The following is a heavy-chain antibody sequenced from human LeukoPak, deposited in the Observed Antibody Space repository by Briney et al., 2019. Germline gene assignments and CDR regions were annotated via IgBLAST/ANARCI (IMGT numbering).Heavy chain of an antibody. J-gene: IGHJ3*02. V-gene: IGHV1-2*02. CDR2: INPNSGGT. Sequence: ASVKVSCKASGYTFTGYYMHWVRQAPGQGLEWMGWINPNSGGTNYAQKFQGRVTMTRDTSISTAYMELSRLRSDDTAVYYCAREHFDSSGSSDAFDIWGQGTMVTVSS. CDR1: GYTFTGYY. D-gene: IGHD3-22*01. CDR3: AREHFDSSGSSDAFDI.